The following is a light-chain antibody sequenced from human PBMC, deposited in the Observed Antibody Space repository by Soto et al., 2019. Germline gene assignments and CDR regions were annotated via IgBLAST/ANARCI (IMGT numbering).Light chain of an antibody. CDR1: QSLLHSNGYNY. V-gene: IGKV2-28*01. Sequence: DIVMTQSPLSLPVTPGEPASISCRSSQSLLHSNGYNYLHWYLQKPGQSPQLLIYLGSNRASGVPDRFSGSGSGTDFTLKISRVEAEDVGVYYCMQALHTGGFTVGPGTKVDIK. CDR3: MQALHTGGFT. J-gene: IGKJ3*01. CDR2: LGS.